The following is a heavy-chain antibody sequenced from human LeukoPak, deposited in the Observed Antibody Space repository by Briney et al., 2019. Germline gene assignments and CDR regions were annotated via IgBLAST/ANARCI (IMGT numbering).Heavy chain of an antibody. CDR2: FDPYNGGT. D-gene: IGHD1-26*01. J-gene: IGHJ3*01. CDR3: AGGGGSYGDV. CDR1: GYTFTAYY. Sequence: ASVKVSCKASGYTFTAYYMHWVRQAPEQGLEWMGRFDPYNGGTSYAQKFQGRVTITRDTSVSTDYMELSSLRSDDTAVYYCAGGGGSYGDVWGQGTMVAVSS. V-gene: IGHV1-2*06.